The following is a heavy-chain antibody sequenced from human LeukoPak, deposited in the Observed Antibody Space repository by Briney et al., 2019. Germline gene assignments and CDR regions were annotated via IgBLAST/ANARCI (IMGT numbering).Heavy chain of an antibody. CDR3: AKDLHDYGNYVGWFDS. V-gene: IGHV3-43*02. D-gene: IGHD4-11*01. CDR1: GLNFDDSA. J-gene: IGHJ5*01. Sequence: GGSLRLSCVASGLNFDDSAMHWVRQAPGKGLEWVSLISADGGSTFSADSVKGRFSISRDNSKNSLYLQMNSLRAEDTAVYYCAKDLHDYGNYVGWFDSWGQGTLVTVSS. CDR2: ISADGGST.